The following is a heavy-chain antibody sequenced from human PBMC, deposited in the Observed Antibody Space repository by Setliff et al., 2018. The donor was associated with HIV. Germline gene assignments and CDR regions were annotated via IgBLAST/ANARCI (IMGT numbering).Heavy chain of an antibody. CDR2: IYKTGST. CDR1: GGSFSSHY. Sequence: SETLSLTCAVYGGSFSSHYWSWIRQPPGKGLEWIGSIYKTGSTNYNPSLKSRVTISVDTSKNQFSLKLSSVTAADTAVYYCGRVDGSFYTFDIWGQGTMVTVSS. D-gene: IGHD3-3*02. V-gene: IGHV4-59*08. CDR3: GRVDGSFYTFDI. J-gene: IGHJ3*02.